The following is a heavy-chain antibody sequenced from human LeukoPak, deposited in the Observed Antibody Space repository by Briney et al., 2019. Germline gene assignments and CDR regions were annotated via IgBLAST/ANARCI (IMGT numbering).Heavy chain of an antibody. V-gene: IGHV5-51*01. Sequence: GESLKISCKASGYGFTIYWIAWVRQMPGKGPEWMGIIYPGDSDTRYSPSFQGQVTISADKSISTAYLQWSSLKASDTAMYYCARHLRLWQNWFDPWGQGTLVTVSS. D-gene: IGHD5-18*01. CDR2: IYPGDSDT. J-gene: IGHJ5*02. CDR1: GYGFTIYW. CDR3: ARHLRLWQNWFDP.